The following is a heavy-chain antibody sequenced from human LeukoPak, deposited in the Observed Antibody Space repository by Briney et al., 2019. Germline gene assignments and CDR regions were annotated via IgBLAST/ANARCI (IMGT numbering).Heavy chain of an antibody. CDR2: LGDSGSGG. CDR3: SRIKYGGNSGYHFDY. Sequence: PGGSLRLSCSASGFNLNYFAMSWVRQAPGKRLEWVSTLGDSGSGGSYAGSVRGRFTISRDNSKNMVYLQMHSLRVDDSAVYYCSRIKYGGNSGYHFDYWGQGTLVTVSS. CDR1: GFNLNYFA. J-gene: IGHJ4*02. D-gene: IGHD4-23*01. V-gene: IGHV3-23*01.